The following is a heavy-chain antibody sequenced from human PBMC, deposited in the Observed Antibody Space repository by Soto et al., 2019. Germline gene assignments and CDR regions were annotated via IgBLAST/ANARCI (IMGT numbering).Heavy chain of an antibody. D-gene: IGHD2-21*01. CDR3: ASIADY. Sequence: QVQLMQAGGGVVQPGRTLRLSCAAARVSLTAFGMQWVRQPPGKGLQWVARLTHDGGSAFYADSVKGRFTVSRDTYKNTLYLQIHSLSPEDTAIYYCASIADYWGQGTLVTVSS. CDR2: LTHDGGSA. V-gene: IGHV3-30*05. CDR1: RVSLTAFG. J-gene: IGHJ4*02.